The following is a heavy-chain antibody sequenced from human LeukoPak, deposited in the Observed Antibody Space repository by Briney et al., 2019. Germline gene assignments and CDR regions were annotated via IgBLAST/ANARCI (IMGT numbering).Heavy chain of an antibody. CDR1: GGSLSSYY. D-gene: IGHD3-3*01. CDR2: IYYSGST. J-gene: IGHJ6*03. V-gene: IGHV4-59*01. CDR3: ARDTPKETYYDFWSGYQGYYYMDV. Sequence: SETLSLTCTVSGGSLSSYYWSWIRQPPGKGLEWIGYIYYSGSTNYNPSLKSRVTISVDTSKNQFSLKLSSVTAADTAVYYCARDTPKETYYDFWSGYQGYYYMDVWGKGTTVTVSS.